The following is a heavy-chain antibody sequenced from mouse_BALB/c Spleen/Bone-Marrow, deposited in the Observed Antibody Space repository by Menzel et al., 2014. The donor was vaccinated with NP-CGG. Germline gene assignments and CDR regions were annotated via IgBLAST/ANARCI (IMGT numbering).Heavy chain of an antibody. CDR2: IHPSGSET. CDR3: ARFGNYGGFAY. CDR1: GYSFTNYW. D-gene: IGHD2-1*01. Sequence: VQLQESGAELVRPGAPVKLSCKASGYSFTNYWMNWVKQRPGQGLEWIGMIHPSGSETRLNQKFKDKATLTVDKSSSTAYMQLSSPTSEDSAVYYCARFGNYGGFAYWGQGTLVTVSA. V-gene: IGHV1-74*01. J-gene: IGHJ3*01.